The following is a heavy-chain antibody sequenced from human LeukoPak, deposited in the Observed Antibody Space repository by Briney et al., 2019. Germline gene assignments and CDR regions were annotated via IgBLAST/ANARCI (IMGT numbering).Heavy chain of an antibody. CDR2: INHSGST. CDR1: GGSFSGYY. J-gene: IGHJ1*01. Sequence: SETLSLTCAVYGGSFSGYYWSWIRQPPGKGLEWIGEINHSGSTNYNPSLKSRVTISVDTSKNQFSLKLSSVTAADTAVYYCARHLYYYDSSGYYDSAEYFQHWGQGTLVTVSS. CDR3: ARHLYYYDSSGYYDSAEYFQH. V-gene: IGHV4-34*01. D-gene: IGHD3-22*01.